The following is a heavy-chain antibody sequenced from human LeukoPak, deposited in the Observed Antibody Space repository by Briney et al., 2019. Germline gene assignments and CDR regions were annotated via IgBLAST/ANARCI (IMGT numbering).Heavy chain of an antibody. CDR2: INHSGST. J-gene: IGHJ4*02. V-gene: IGHV4-34*01. CDR3: ARGPGSVDYYDSSGYLDY. D-gene: IGHD3-22*01. Sequence: SETLSLTCAVYGGSFSGYYWSWIRQPPGKGLEWSGEINHSGSTNYNPSLKSRVTISVDTSKNQFSLKLSSVTAADTAVYYCARGPGSVDYYDSSGYLDYWGQGTLVTVSS. CDR1: GGSFSGYY.